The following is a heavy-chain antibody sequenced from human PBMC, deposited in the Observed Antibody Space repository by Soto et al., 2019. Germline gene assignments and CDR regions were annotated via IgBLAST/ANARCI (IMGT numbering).Heavy chain of an antibody. CDR1: GFTFSSYA. CDR2: ISGSGGST. V-gene: IGHV3-23*01. Sequence: GGSLRLSCAASGFTFSSYAMSWVRQAPGKGLEWVSAISGSGGSTYYADSVKGRFTISRDNSKNTLYLQMNSLRAEDTAVYYCAKSRRGRGVYYGMDVWGQGTTVTVSS. CDR3: AKSRRGRGVYYGMDV. D-gene: IGHD3-10*01. J-gene: IGHJ6*02.